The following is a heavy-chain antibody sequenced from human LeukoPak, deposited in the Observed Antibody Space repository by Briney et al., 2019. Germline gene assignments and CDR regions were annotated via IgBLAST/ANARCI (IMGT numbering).Heavy chain of an antibody. J-gene: IGHJ3*02. CDR2: IKQDGSNK. D-gene: IGHD1-26*01. V-gene: IGHV3-7*01. Sequence: GGSLRLSCVASGFTLSRTNWMTWARQAPGRGREGAAHIKQDGSNKYYADSVKGRFTISRDNAKNSLYLQMNSLRVEDTALYYCATDPPWESDAFDIWGQGTVVTVSS. CDR3: ATDPPWESDAFDI. CDR1: GFTLSRTNW.